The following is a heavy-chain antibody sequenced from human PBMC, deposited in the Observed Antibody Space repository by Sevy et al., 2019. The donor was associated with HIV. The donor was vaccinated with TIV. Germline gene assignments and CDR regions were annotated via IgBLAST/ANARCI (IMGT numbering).Heavy chain of an antibody. CDR1: GFTFSSYG. D-gene: IGHD6-19*01. Sequence: GGSLRLSCAASGFTFSSYGMHWVRQAPGKGLEWVAVISYDGSNKYYADSVKGRFTISRDNSKNQLYLQMNSLRAEDTAVYYCAKDDSSGAPFDPWGQGTLVTVSS. V-gene: IGHV3-30*18. J-gene: IGHJ5*02. CDR3: AKDDSSGAPFDP. CDR2: ISYDGSNK.